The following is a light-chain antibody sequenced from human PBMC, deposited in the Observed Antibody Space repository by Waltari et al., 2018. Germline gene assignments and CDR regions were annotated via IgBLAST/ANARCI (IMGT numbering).Light chain of an antibody. V-gene: IGKV1-39*01. Sequence: DIQMTQSPSSLSASVGDRVTITCRASHRINNFLNWYQQKPGKAPKRLIYGASTLQSGVPSRFSGSASGTDFTLILSSLQPEDSATYYCQQSHGIPYTFGQGTKLEIK. CDR3: QQSHGIPYT. J-gene: IGKJ2*01. CDR1: HRINNF. CDR2: GAS.